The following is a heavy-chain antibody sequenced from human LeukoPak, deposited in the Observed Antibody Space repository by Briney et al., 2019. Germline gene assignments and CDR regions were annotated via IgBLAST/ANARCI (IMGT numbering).Heavy chain of an antibody. Sequence: PETLSLTCTVSGGSISSYYWSWIRQPPGKGLEWIGYIYYSGSTNYNPSLKSRVTISVDTSKNQFSLKLSSVTAADTAVYYCARHCSGGSCFDAFDIWGQGTMVTVSS. V-gene: IGHV4-59*08. D-gene: IGHD2-15*01. J-gene: IGHJ3*02. CDR2: IYYSGST. CDR3: ARHCSGGSCFDAFDI. CDR1: GGSISSYY.